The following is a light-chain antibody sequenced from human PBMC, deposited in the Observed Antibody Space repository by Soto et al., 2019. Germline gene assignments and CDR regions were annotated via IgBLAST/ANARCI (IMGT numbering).Light chain of an antibody. CDR3: CSYAGTSTFVV. J-gene: IGLJ2*01. Sequence: QSALTQPASVSGSPGQSITISCTGTSSDVGSHNLVSWYQQHPGKAPKLIIHEVSKRPSGVSNHFSGSKSDNTASLTISGLQAEDEADYYCCSYAGTSTFVVFGGGTKLTVL. V-gene: IGLV2-23*02. CDR1: SSDVGSHNL. CDR2: EVS.